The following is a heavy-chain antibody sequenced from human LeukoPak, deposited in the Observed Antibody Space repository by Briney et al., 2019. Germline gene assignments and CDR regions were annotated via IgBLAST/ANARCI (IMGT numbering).Heavy chain of an antibody. CDR2: IYTTGTA. V-gene: IGHV4-4*07. J-gene: IGHJ3*02. CDR3: TRDHSSSSWMDAFEI. CDR1: GGSIGPYY. Sequence: SETLSLTCLLSGGSIGPYYWSWIRQAAGKGPEWIGRIYTTGTADYNPSLKGRVFLSVDTSMNEFSLKVTSVTAADTAVYYCTRDHSSSSWMDAFEIWGPGMKVIVSS. D-gene: IGHD6-6*01.